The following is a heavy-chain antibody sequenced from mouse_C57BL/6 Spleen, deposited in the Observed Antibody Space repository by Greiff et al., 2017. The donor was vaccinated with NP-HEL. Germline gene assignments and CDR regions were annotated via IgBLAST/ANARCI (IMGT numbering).Heavy chain of an antibody. J-gene: IGHJ4*01. V-gene: IGHV1-76*01. CDR2: IYPGSGNT. Sequence: QVQLKESGAELVRPGASVKLSCKASGYTFTDYYINWVKQRPGQGLEWIARIYPGSGNTYYNEKFKGKATLTAEKSSSTAYMQLSSLTSEDSAVYFCARWYSKGDYAMDYWGQGTSVTVSS. D-gene: IGHD2-5*01. CDR1: GYTFTDYY. CDR3: ARWYSKGDYAMDY.